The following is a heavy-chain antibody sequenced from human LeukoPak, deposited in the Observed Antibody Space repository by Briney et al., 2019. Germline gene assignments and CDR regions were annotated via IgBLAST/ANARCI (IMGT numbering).Heavy chain of an antibody. CDR1: GYTFTSYY. CDR2: INPSGGST. CDR3: ARGGWYYYDSSGYYLIDN. J-gene: IGHJ4*02. Sequence: GASVKVSCKASGYTFTSYYMHWVRQAPGQGLEWMGIINPSGGSTSYAQKFQGRVTMTRDTSTSTVYMELSSLRSDDTALYYCARGGWYYYDSSGYYLIDNWGQGTLVTVSS. D-gene: IGHD3-22*01. V-gene: IGHV1-46*01.